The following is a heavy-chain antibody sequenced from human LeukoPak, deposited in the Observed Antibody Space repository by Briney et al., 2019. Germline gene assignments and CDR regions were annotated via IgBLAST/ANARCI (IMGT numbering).Heavy chain of an antibody. D-gene: IGHD2-8*01. CDR3: ARGRHGPLNWFDP. J-gene: IGHJ5*02. CDR1: GDSISTYY. V-gene: IGHV4-59*01. CDR2: IHHSGKT. Sequence: PSETLSLTCTVSGDSISTYYWSWIRQPPGKGLEWIGYIHHSGKTNSNPSLKSRVTISADTPNNQFSLRLSSVTAADTAVYYCARGRHGPLNWFDPWGQGILVTVSS.